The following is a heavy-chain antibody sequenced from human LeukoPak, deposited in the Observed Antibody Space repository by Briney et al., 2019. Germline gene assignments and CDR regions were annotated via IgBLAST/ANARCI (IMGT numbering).Heavy chain of an antibody. CDR1: GYTFTGYY. J-gene: IGHJ4*02. V-gene: IGHV1-2*02. CDR3: ARALYHTFDY. CDR2: VNPNSGDT. Sequence: ASVKVSCKASGYTFTGYYLHWVRQAPGQGLEWMGCVNPNSGDTNYAQKLQGRVTMTTDTSTSTAYMELRSLRSDDTAVYYCARALYHTFDYWGQGTLVTVSS. D-gene: IGHD2-2*01.